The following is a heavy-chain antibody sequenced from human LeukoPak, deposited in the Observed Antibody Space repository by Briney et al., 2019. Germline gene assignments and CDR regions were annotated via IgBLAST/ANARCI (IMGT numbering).Heavy chain of an antibody. CDR3: ARELGSAFDI. CDR2: INHSGST. D-gene: IGHD3-3*02. Sequence: SETLSLTCAVYGGSFSGYYWSWIRQPPGKGLEWIGEINHSGSTNYNPSLKSRVTISVDTSKNQFSLKLSSVTAADTALYYCARELGSAFDIWGQGIMVIVSS. CDR1: GGSFSGYY. V-gene: IGHV4-34*01. J-gene: IGHJ3*02.